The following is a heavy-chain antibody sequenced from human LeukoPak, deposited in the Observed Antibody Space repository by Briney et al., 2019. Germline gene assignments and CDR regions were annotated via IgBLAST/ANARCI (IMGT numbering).Heavy chain of an antibody. CDR2: IFNRGST. CDR3: ASVTTSWGGSHDQFYFDS. V-gene: IGHV4-59*01. CDR1: GGYISTYY. D-gene: IGHD3-16*01. J-gene: IGHJ4*02. Sequence: ASETLSLTCSVSGGYISTYYWSWIRQPPGKGLEWIGYIFNRGSTDYNPSLKSRVTISADTSKNQFSLKLGSVTATDTAVYYCASVTTSWGGSHDQFYFDSWGPGTLVTVSS.